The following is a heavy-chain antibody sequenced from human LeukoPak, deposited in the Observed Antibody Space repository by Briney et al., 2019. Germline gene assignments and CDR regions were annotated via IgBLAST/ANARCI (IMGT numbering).Heavy chain of an antibody. V-gene: IGHV4-4*02. Sequence: PSETLSLTCAVSGGSIRSSNWWSWVRQPPGKGLEWIGEIYHSGSTNYNPSLKSRVTISVDKSKNQFSLKLSSVTAADTAVYYCARVPLNYYDSSGYYLDYWGQGTLVTVSS. J-gene: IGHJ4*02. CDR2: IYHSGST. D-gene: IGHD3-22*01. CDR1: GGSIRSSNW. CDR3: ARVPLNYYDSSGYYLDY.